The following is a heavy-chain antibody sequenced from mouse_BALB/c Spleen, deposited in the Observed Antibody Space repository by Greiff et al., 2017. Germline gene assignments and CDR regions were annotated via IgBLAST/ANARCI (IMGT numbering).Heavy chain of an antibody. Sequence: EVMLVESGGGLVKPGGSLKLSCAASGFAFSSYDMSWVRQTPEKRLEWVAYISSGGGSTYYPDTVKGRFTISRDNAKNTLYLQMSSLTSEDTAMYDCARHQAYYGNYQGMDYWGQGTSVTVSS. CDR3: ARHQAYYGNYQGMDY. D-gene: IGHD2-10*01. CDR1: GFAFSSYD. V-gene: IGHV5-12-1*01. CDR2: ISSGGGST. J-gene: IGHJ4*01.